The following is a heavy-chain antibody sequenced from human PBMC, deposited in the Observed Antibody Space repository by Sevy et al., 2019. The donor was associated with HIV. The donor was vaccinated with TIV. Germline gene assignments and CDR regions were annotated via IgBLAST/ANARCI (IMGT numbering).Heavy chain of an antibody. J-gene: IGHJ4*02. CDR2: ISGSSNYI. CDR1: AFTFSSYN. D-gene: IGHD1-26*01. CDR3: ARGPPDGSYDYFDY. Sequence: GGSLRLSCAASAFTFSSYNMNWVRQAPGKGLEWVSCISGSSNYIYYAESLKGRFIISRDNAKNTLYLQMNSLRADDTAVYYCARGPPDGSYDYFDYWGQGTLVIVSS. V-gene: IGHV3-21*06.